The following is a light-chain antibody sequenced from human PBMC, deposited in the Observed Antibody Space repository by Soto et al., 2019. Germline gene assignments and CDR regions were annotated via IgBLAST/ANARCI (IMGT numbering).Light chain of an antibody. Sequence: QLVLTQPPSASGTPGQRVTISCSGSSSNIGRNAVNWYQHLPGTAPKLLIYSNNERPSGVPDRFSGSKSGTSASLAISGLQSEDEADYYCTAWDDTMNGHVVFGGGTKLTVL. CDR1: SSNIGRNA. J-gene: IGLJ2*01. CDR2: SNN. V-gene: IGLV1-44*01. CDR3: TAWDDTMNGHVV.